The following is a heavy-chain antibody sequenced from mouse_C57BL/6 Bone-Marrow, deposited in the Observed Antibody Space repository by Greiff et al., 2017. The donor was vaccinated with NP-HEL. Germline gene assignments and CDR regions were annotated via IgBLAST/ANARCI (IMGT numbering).Heavy chain of an antibody. CDR3: ARLYSNYEKGFDY. D-gene: IGHD2-5*01. V-gene: IGHV1-69*01. Sequence: QVQLQQSGAELVMPGASVKLSCKASGYTFTSYWMHWVKQRPGQGLEWIGEIDPSDSYTTYNQKFKGKSTLTVDKSSSTAYMQLSSLTSEDSAVYYCARLYSNYEKGFDYWGQGTTLTVSS. J-gene: IGHJ2*01. CDR2: IDPSDSYT. CDR1: GYTFTSYW.